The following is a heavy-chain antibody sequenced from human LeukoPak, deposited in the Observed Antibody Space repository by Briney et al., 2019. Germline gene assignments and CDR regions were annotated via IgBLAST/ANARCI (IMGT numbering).Heavy chain of an antibody. D-gene: IGHD5-12*01. CDR3: ARGVDIVATGDWFDP. Sequence: ASVKVSCKASGYTFTSYDINWVRQATGQGLEWMGWMNPNSGNTGYAQKFQGRVTITRNTSISTAYMELSSLRSEDTAVYYCARGVDIVATGDWFDPRGQGTLVTVSS. CDR1: GYTFTSYD. CDR2: MNPNSGNT. V-gene: IGHV1-8*03. J-gene: IGHJ5*02.